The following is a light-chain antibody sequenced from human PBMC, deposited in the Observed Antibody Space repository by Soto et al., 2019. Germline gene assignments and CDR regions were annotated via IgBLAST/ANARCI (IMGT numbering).Light chain of an antibody. CDR1: QSISSW. CDR2: DAS. J-gene: IGKJ2*01. CDR3: QQYNSYSLYT. V-gene: IGKV1-5*01. Sequence: DIQMTQSPSTLSASVGDRVTITCRASQSISSWLAWYQQKPGKAPKLLIYDASSLESGVPSRFSGSGSGTEFTITISSLQPDDFATYYCQQYNSYSLYTFGQGTKPEIK.